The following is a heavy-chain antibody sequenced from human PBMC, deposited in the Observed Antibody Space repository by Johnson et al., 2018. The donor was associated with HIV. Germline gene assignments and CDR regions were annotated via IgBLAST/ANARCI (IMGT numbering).Heavy chain of an antibody. V-gene: IGHV3-33*06. Sequence: QVQLVESGGGVVQPGRSLRLSCAASGFTFSSYGMHWVRQAPGKGLEWVAVIWYDGSNKYYAASVKGRFTISRDSSKNTLYLQMNSLRAEDTAVYYCAKGRYYDSTLFLGERGFDMWGQGTMVTVSS. J-gene: IGHJ3*02. CDR1: GFTFSSYG. CDR2: IWYDGSNK. CDR3: AKGRYYDSTLFLGERGFDM. D-gene: IGHD3-22*01.